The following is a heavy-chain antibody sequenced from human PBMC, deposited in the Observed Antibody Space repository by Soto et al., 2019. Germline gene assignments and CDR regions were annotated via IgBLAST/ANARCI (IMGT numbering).Heavy chain of an antibody. J-gene: IGHJ4*02. Sequence: SETLSLTCTVSGGSISSYYWSWIRQPPGKGLEWIGYIYYSGSTNYNPSLKSRVTISVDTSKNQFSLKLGSVTAADTAVYSWGGTGGGAGELRYFDWSAHFDYWGQGTLVTVSS. D-gene: IGHD3-9*01. CDR3: GGTGGGAGELRYFDWSAHFDY. V-gene: IGHV4-59*01. CDR1: GGSISSYY. CDR2: IYYSGST.